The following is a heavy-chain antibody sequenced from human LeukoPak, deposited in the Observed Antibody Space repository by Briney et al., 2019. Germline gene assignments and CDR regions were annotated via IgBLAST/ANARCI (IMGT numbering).Heavy chain of an antibody. CDR2: IIPILGIA. D-gene: IGHD6-6*01. J-gene: IGHJ4*02. V-gene: IGHV1-69*04. Sequence: ASVKVSCKASGGTFSSYAISWVRQAPGQGLEWMGRIIPILGIANYAQKFQGRVTITADKSTSTAYMELSSLRSEDTAVYYCVAARRTYYFDYWGQGTLVTVSS. CDR3: VAARRTYYFDY. CDR1: GGTFSSYA.